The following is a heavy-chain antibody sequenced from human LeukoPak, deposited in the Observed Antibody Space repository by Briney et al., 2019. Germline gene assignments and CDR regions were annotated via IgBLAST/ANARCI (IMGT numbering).Heavy chain of an antibody. J-gene: IGHJ4*02. CDR2: ISGSGGST. CDR1: GFTFSSYA. CDR3: AKLITGTTGGFDY. Sequence: GGSLRLSXAASGFTFSSYAMSWVRQAPGKGLEWVSAISGSGGSTYYADSVKGRFTISRDNSKNTLYLQMNSLRAEDTAVYYCAKLITGTTGGFDYWGQGTLVTVSS. V-gene: IGHV3-23*01. D-gene: IGHD1-20*01.